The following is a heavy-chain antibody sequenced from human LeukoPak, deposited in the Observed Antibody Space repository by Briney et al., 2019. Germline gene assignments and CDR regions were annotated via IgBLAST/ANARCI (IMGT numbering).Heavy chain of an antibody. D-gene: IGHD1-26*01. Sequence: PSETLSLTCTVSGGSISSDNYYWGWIRQPAGKGLEWIGRIYTSGSTNYNPSLKSRVTISVDTSKNQFSLKLSSVTAADTAVYYCARARAPVQKYNWFDPWGQGTLVTVSS. CDR3: ARARAPVQKYNWFDP. V-gene: IGHV4-61*02. CDR1: GGSISSDNYY. CDR2: IYTSGST. J-gene: IGHJ5*02.